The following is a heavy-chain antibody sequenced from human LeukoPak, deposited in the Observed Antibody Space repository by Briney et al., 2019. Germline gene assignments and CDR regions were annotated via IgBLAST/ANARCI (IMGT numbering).Heavy chain of an antibody. J-gene: IGHJ3*02. V-gene: IGHV3-30*02. D-gene: IGHD2-21*01. CDR3: AKVIPGPDAFDI. Sequence: GGSLRLSCAASGFTFSSYGMHWVRQAPGKGLEWVAFIRYDGSNKYYADSVKGRFTISRDNSKNTLYLQMHSLRAEDTAVYYCAKVIPGPDAFDIWGQGTMVTVSS. CDR2: IRYDGSNK. CDR1: GFTFSSYG.